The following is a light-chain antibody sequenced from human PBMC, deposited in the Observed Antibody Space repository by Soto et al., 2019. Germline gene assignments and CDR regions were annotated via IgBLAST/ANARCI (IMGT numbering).Light chain of an antibody. CDR1: QNIRSS. Sequence: DIQMTQSPSSLSASVGDRVTITCRTTQNIRSSLNWYQQKPGKAPDLLIYAASRLQSGVPSRFSGSRSGTEFTLTISSLQPDDFATYYCQQYNSYSWTFGQGTKVDIK. CDR2: AAS. V-gene: IGKV1-5*01. CDR3: QQYNSYSWT. J-gene: IGKJ1*01.